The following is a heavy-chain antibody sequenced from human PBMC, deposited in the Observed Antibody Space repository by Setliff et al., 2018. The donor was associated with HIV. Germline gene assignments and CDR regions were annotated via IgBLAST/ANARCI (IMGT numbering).Heavy chain of an antibody. V-gene: IGHV1-3*01. Sequence: ASVKVSCKASGYTFTNYAMHWVRQAPGQRLEWMGWINAGNGNIEYSQKFQGRVTISRDTSASTAYMELSSLRSEDTAVYYCARGEVAVDYWGQGTLVTVSS. CDR1: GYTFTNYA. CDR3: ARGEVAVDY. J-gene: IGHJ4*02. CDR2: INAGNGNI. D-gene: IGHD5-12*01.